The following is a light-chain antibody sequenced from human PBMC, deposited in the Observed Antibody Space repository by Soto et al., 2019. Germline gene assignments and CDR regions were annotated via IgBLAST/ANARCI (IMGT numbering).Light chain of an antibody. CDR2: DAS. V-gene: IGKV1-5*01. Sequence: DIQMTQSPSTLSASVGDRVTITCRASQSMSTWLAWYQQKPGKAPKLLIYDASSLESGVPSRFSGSGSGTEFTLPISSLQPDDFATYYCQQYHSYSTFGQGTKVEIK. J-gene: IGKJ1*01. CDR3: QQYHSYST. CDR1: QSMSTW.